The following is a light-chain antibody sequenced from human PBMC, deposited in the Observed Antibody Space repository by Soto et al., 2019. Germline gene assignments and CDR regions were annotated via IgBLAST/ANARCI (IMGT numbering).Light chain of an antibody. CDR3: QSSDNGLTYV. Sequence: QSVLTQPPSVSGAPGQRVTISCTGSRFNIGAGYDVHWYQQLPGTATKRLIDGNSNRPSGVPDRFSVSKSATSASLAITGLLAAAAAPYYCQSSDNGLTYV. V-gene: IGLV1-40*01. CDR1: RFNIGAGYD. CDR2: GNS. J-gene: IGLJ1*01.